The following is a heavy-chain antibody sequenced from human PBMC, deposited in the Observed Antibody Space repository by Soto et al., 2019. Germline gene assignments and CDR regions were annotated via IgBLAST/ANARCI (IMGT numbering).Heavy chain of an antibody. Sequence: EVQLVESGGGLIQPGGSLRLSCAASGFTVSSNYMSWVRQAPGKGLEWVSVIYSGGSTYYADSVKGRFTISRDNSKNTLYLQRNSLRAEDTAVYYCARGSTAMGRDAFDIWGQGTMVNVSS. CDR2: IYSGGST. CDR1: GFTVSSNY. J-gene: IGHJ3*02. D-gene: IGHD5-18*01. V-gene: IGHV3-53*01. CDR3: ARGSTAMGRDAFDI.